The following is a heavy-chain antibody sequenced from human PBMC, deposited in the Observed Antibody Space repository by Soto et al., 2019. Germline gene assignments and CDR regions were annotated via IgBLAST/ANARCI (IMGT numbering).Heavy chain of an antibody. D-gene: IGHD3-16*02. CDR3: ARDRGTTFGGVIVSSFDS. V-gene: IGHV3-21*01. CDR2: ISSSSSYI. J-gene: IGHJ4*02. CDR1: GFTFSSYS. Sequence: PGGSLRLSCAASGFTFSSYSMNWVRQAPGKGLEWVSSISSSSSYIYYADSVKGRFTISRDNAKNSLYLQMNSLRAEDTAVYYCARDRGTTFGGVIVSSFDSWGQGTLVTVSS.